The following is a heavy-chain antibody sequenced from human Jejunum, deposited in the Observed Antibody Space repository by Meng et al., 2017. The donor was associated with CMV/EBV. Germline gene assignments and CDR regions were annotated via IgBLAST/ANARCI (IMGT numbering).Heavy chain of an antibody. CDR1: GYTFTSVG. V-gene: IGHV1-18*01. J-gene: IGHJ4*02. CDR3: ARDYGDYMYHFDY. CDR2: ISAYNGNT. D-gene: IGHD4-17*01. Sequence: KASGYTFTSVGISWVRQAPGQGLEWMGWISAYNGNTHYAQKLQGRVTMTTDTSTSTAYMELRSLRSDDTAVYYCARDYGDYMYHFDYWGQGTLVTVSS.